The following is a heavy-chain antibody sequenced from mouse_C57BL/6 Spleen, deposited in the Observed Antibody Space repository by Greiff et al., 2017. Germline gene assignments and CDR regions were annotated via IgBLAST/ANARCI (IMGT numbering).Heavy chain of an antibody. D-gene: IGHD2-5*01. J-gene: IGHJ4*01. CDR1: GFSLTSYG. CDR2: IWRGGST. V-gene: IGHV2-5*01. Sequence: VQLQQSGPGLVQPSQSLSITCTVSGFSLTSYGVHWVRQSPGKGLEWLGVIWRGGSTDYNAAFMSRLSITKDNSKSQVFFKMNSLQADDTAIYYCAKTAYYSTTGYAMDYWGQGTSVTVSS. CDR3: AKTAYYSTTGYAMDY.